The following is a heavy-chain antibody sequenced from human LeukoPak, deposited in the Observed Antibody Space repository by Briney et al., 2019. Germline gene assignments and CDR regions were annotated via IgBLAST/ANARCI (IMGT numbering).Heavy chain of an antibody. D-gene: IGHD3-22*01. CDR2: ISGSGGST. Sequence: GGSLRLSCAASGFTFSSYAMSWVRQAPGKGLEWVSAISGSGGSTYYADSVKGRFTISRDNSKNTLYLQMNSLRAEDTAVYYCARDLGYYDSSGYSDPNYYYGMDVWGQGTTVTVSS. V-gene: IGHV3-23*01. CDR3: ARDLGYYDSSGYSDPNYYYGMDV. J-gene: IGHJ6*02. CDR1: GFTFSSYA.